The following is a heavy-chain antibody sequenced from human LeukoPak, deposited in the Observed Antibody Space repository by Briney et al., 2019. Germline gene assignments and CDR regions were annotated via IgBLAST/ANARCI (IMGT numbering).Heavy chain of an antibody. V-gene: IGHV3-30*04. CDR2: ISYDGSNK. D-gene: IGHD2-15*01. CDR3: VRTDCSGGSCCPNFDY. J-gene: IGHJ4*02. CDR1: GFTFSDYA. Sequence: GGSLRLSRTASGFTFSDYAIHWVRQAPGKGLEWVAVISYDGSNKYYADSVKGRFTISRDNSKNTLYLQMNSLRAEDTALYYCVRTDCSGGSCCPNFDYWGQGTLVTVSS.